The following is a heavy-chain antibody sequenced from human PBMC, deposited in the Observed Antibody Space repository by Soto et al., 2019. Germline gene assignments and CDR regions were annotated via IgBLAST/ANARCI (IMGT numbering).Heavy chain of an antibody. CDR2: VYYSGNT. CDR3: ARRYGGTFDY. V-gene: IGHV4-59*08. D-gene: IGHD2-15*01. J-gene: IGHJ4*02. CDR1: GGSLSSYY. Sequence: SETLSLTCTVSGGSLSSYYWTWIRQPPGKGLEWIGYVYYSGNTNYNPSLKSRVTISVDTSKNQFSLKLSSVTAADTAVYYCARRYGGTFDYWGQGTLVTVSS.